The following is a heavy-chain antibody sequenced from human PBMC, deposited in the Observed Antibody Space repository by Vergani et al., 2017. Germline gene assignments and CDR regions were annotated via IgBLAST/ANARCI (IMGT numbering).Heavy chain of an antibody. D-gene: IGHD2-2*02. CDR2: FDPEDGET. CDR1: GYTLTELS. CDR3: ATARFAPGHIVVVPAAIYEYGMDV. J-gene: IGHJ6*02. V-gene: IGHV1-24*01. Sequence: QVQLVQSGAEVKKPGASVKVSCKVSGYTLTELSMHWVRQAPGKGLEWMGGFDPEDGETIYAQKFQGRVTMTEDTSTDTAYMELSSLRSEDTAVYYCATARFAPGHIVVVPAAIYEYGMDVWGQGTTVTVSS.